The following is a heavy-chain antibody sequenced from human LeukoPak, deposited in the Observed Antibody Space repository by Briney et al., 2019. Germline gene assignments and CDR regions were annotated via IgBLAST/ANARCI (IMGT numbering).Heavy chain of an antibody. CDR1: GDTFTSYG. J-gene: IGHJ1*01. CDR3: AATKFSSPVGYFQH. V-gene: IGHV1-46*01. CDR2: INPSGGST. D-gene: IGHD6-6*01. Sequence: RASVKVSCKASGDTFTSYGISWVRQAPGQGLEWMGIINPSGGSTSYAQKFQGRVTMTRDTSTSTVYMELSSLRSEDTAVYYCAATKFSSPVGYFQHWGQGTLVTVSS.